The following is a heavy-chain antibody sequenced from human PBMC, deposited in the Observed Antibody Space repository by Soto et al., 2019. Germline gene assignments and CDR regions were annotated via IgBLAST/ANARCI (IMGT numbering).Heavy chain of an antibody. D-gene: IGHD5-12*01. Sequence: QLQLRESGSGLVKPSQTLSLTCTVSGGSITTGGNSWNWIRRPPGKVLEWIGYIYHSGSTYYNPSLKSRVSISADRSKNQISLRLRSVTAADTAVYYCARGGYSGFDLSFDQWGQGTLVTVSS. CDR2: IYHSGST. CDR1: GGSITTGGNS. V-gene: IGHV4-30-2*01. J-gene: IGHJ4*02. CDR3: ARGGYSGFDLSFDQ.